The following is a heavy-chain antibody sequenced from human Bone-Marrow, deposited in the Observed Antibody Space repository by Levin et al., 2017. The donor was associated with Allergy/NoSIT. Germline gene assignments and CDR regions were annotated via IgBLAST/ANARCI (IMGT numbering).Heavy chain of an antibody. CDR3: ARTSYYGSGIGAYFDC. D-gene: IGHD3-10*01. CDR2: TYFRSKFYN. Sequence: PSETLSLTCAISGDSVSSNNAVWNWIRQSPSRGLEWLGRTYFRSKFYNDYAVSVKSRITVNPDTSKNQFSLQLNSVTPEDTAVYYCARTSYYGSGIGAYFDCWGQGTLVTVSS. J-gene: IGHJ4*02. CDR1: GDSVSSNNAV. V-gene: IGHV6-1*01.